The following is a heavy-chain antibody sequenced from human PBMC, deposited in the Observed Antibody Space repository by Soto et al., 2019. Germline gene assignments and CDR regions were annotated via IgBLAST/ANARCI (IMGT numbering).Heavy chain of an antibody. J-gene: IGHJ5*02. CDR2: IIPIFGTA. CDR3: ARVFSSCCPKYNWFDP. D-gene: IGHD2-15*01. V-gene: IGHV1-69*13. Sequence: SVKVSCKASGGTFSSYAISWVRQAPGQGLEWMGGIIPIFGTANYAQKFQGRVTITADESTSTAYMELSSLRSEDTAVYYCARVFSSCCPKYNWFDPWGQGTLVTVSS. CDR1: GGTFSSYA.